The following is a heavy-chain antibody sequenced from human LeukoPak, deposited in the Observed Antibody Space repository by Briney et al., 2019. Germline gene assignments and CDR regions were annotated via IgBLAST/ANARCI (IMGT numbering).Heavy chain of an antibody. D-gene: IGHD1/OR15-1a*01. V-gene: IGHV3-30-3*01. CDR3: ARDSSDANIDY. CDR2: ISYDGSNE. Sequence: PGRSLRLSCAASGFTFSGLIFSSHAMHWVRQAPGKGLEWVAVISYDGSNEYYADSVKGRFTISRDNSKNTLYLQMNSLRPENTAVYYCARDSSDANIDYWGQGTLVTVSS. CDR1: GFTFSGLIFSSHA. J-gene: IGHJ4*02.